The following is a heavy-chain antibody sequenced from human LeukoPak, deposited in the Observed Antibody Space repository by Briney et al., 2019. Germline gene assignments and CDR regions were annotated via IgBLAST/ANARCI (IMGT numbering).Heavy chain of an antibody. J-gene: IGHJ4*02. D-gene: IGHD3-22*01. CDR3: ASMAYDSSGYWVI. V-gene: IGHV4-59*01. CDR1: DDSFSLYF. Sequence: SESLSLTCTVSDDSFSLYFWSWIRQPPGKGLQWIGNIFHTGGTDYNPSLKGRVTISVDPSQKLFSLTLSSVTTADTAVYYCASMAYDSSGYWVIWGQGTLVTVSS. CDR2: IFHTGGT.